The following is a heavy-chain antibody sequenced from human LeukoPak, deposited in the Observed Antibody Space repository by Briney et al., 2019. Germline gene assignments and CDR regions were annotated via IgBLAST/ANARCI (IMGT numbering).Heavy chain of an antibody. Sequence: SETLSLTCAVYGGSFSGYQWRWIRQSPGKGLEWIGEINHSGTTHYNPSLKSRVTLSIDTSKNQFSLNLTSVTAADTAMYYCARDRYYYGSGSYYYYWGQGTLVTVSS. CDR1: GGSFSGYQ. D-gene: IGHD3-10*01. J-gene: IGHJ4*02. CDR3: ARDRYYYGSGSYYYY. V-gene: IGHV4-34*01. CDR2: INHSGTT.